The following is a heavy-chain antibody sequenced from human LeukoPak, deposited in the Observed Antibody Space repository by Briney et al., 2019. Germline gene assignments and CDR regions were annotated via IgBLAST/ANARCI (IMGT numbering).Heavy chain of an antibody. CDR1: GYTFTGYY. CDR2: INPNSGGT. Sequence: ASVKVSCKASGYTFTGYYMHRVRQAPGQGLEWMGWINPNSGGTNYAQKFQGRVTMTRDTSISTAYMELSRLRSDDTAVYYCARERRLDGSGSYYTTETNTLGNWGQGTLVTVSS. V-gene: IGHV1-2*02. J-gene: IGHJ4*02. D-gene: IGHD3-10*01. CDR3: ARERRLDGSGSYYTTETNTLGN.